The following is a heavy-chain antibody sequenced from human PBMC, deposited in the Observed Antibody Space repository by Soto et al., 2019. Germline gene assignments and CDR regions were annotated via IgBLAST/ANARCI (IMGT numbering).Heavy chain of an antibody. J-gene: IGHJ6*03. D-gene: IGHD7-27*01. CDR2: ISSSSSVI. CDR1: GFILSDCA. Sequence: EVQLVESGGGLVQTGGSLRLSCATSGFILSDCAMNWVRQAPGKGLAWVSYISSSSSVIDYADSVKGRFTVSRDNARNSLYLQMNSLRAEDTAVYYCARDLSWGSNWYYYMDVWGKGTTVTVSS. CDR3: ARDLSWGSNWYYYMDV. V-gene: IGHV3-48*01.